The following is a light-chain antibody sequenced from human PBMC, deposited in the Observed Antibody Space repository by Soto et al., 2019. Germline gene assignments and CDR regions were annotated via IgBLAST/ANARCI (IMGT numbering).Light chain of an antibody. CDR2: DTT. CDR3: LLSYTDSRV. V-gene: IGLV7-46*01. CDR1: TGAVTSGHY. Sequence: QAVVTQETSLTVSPGGTVTLTCASNTGAVTSGHYPYWFQQKPGQAPRTLIYDTTNRHSWTPARFSGSLLGGKAALTLSGAQPEDEAEYYCLLSYTDSRVFGGGTKLTVL. J-gene: IGLJ3*02.